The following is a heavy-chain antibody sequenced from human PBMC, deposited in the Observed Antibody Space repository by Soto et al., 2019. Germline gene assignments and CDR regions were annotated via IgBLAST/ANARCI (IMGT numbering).Heavy chain of an antibody. CDR1: GGSISSGGYS. Sequence: QLQLQESGSGLVKPSQTLSLTCAVSGGSISSGGYSWSWIRQPPGKGLEWIGYIYHSGSTYYNPSLKSRVTISVDRSKNQFSLKLSSVTAADTAVCYCARDTLSTVTTPAIWFDPWGQGTLVTVSS. J-gene: IGHJ5*02. V-gene: IGHV4-30-2*01. D-gene: IGHD4-17*01. CDR3: ARDTLSTVTTPAIWFDP. CDR2: IYHSGST.